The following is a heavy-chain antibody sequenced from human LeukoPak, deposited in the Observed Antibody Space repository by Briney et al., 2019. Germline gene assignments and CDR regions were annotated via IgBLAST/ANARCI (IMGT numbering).Heavy chain of an antibody. CDR3: ATGYCSSTSCYPFDY. V-gene: IGHV1-18*01. Sequence: ASVKVSCKASGYTFTSYGISWVRQAPGQGLEWMGWISAYNGNTNYAQKLQGRVTMTTDTSTSTAYMELRSLRSDDTAVYYCATGYCSSTSCYPFDYWGQGTLVTVSS. CDR2: ISAYNGNT. D-gene: IGHD2-2*01. J-gene: IGHJ4*02. CDR1: GYTFTSYG.